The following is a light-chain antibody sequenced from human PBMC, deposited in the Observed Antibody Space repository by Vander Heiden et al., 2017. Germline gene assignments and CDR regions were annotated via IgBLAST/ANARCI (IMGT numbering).Light chain of an antibody. CDR2: EVN. CDR3: SSYTGSATWV. Sequence: QSPLTQPASVSGSPAQSLTISCPGTSSDVGAYNYVSWDQQHPGKAPKLMIYEVNNRPSGVSNRFSGSKSGNTASLTISGLQAEDEADYYCSSYTGSATWVFGGGTKLTVL. CDR1: SSDVGAYNY. J-gene: IGLJ3*02. V-gene: IGLV2-14*01.